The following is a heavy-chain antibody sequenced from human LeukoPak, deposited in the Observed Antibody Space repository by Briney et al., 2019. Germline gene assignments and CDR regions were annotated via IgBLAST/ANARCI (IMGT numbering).Heavy chain of an antibody. CDR1: GFTFSSYS. D-gene: IGHD6-19*01. CDR3: ARGPDPGQWLVYFDY. V-gene: IGHV3-21*01. CDR2: ISSSSSYI. J-gene: IGHJ4*02. Sequence: PGGSLRLSCAASGFTFSSYSMNWVRQAPGKGLEWVSSISSSSSYIYYADSVKGRFTISRDNAKSSLYLQMNSLRAEDTAVYYCARGPDPGQWLVYFDYWGQGTLVTVSS.